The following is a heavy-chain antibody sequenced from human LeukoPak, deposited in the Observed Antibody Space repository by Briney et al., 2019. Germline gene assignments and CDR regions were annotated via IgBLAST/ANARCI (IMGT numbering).Heavy chain of an antibody. J-gene: IGHJ4*02. V-gene: IGHV1-18*01. CDR1: GYTFTTFG. Sequence: ASVKVSCKASGYTFTTFGISWVRQAPGQGLEWMGWISGNNDDTNYAQNLQGRVTMTTDTSTGTAYMEVRSLRSDDTAVYYCARGGPLWFGELLSIYYFDYWGQGTLVTVSS. CDR3: ARGGPLWFGELLSIYYFDY. CDR2: ISGNNDDT. D-gene: IGHD3-10*01.